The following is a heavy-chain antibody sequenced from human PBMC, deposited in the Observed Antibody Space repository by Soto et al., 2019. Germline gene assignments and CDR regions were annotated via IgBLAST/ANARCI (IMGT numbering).Heavy chain of an antibody. V-gene: IGHV1-2*06. CDR2: LNPNTGDA. D-gene: IGHD3-22*01. Sequence: ASVKVSCKASGYIFTANFINWVRQAPGRGLEWMGRLNPNTGDAEYAQEFQGRVTMTRDTSISTAYMEVTSLTSDDTAVYYCARVFREHSSSYWIDSWGQGTLVTVSS. CDR1: GYIFTANF. J-gene: IGHJ4*02. CDR3: ARVFREHSSSYWIDS.